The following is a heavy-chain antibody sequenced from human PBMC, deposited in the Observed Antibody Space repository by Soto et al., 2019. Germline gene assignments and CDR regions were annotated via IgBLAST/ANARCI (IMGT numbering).Heavy chain of an antibody. V-gene: IGHV1-69*02. CDR2: IIPILGIA. J-gene: IGHJ1*01. CDR1: GGTFSSYT. D-gene: IGHD3-22*01. Sequence: QVQLVQSGAEVKKPGSSVKVSCKASGGTFSSYTISWVRQAPGQGLEWMGRIIPILGIANYAQKFQGRVTITADKSTSTDYMELRSLRSEDTAVYYCASDNYYDSSRLSDLGGWDQGTLVTVSS. CDR3: ASDNYYDSSRLSDLGG.